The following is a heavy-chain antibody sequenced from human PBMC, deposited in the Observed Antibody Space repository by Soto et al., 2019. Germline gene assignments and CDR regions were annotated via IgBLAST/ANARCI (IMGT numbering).Heavy chain of an antibody. CDR3: ARDRTDSGYYTNWLDP. V-gene: IGHV1-69*06. CDR2: IIPIFGTT. D-gene: IGHD3-22*01. J-gene: IGHJ5*02. Sequence: SVKVSCKASGGTFGSDAITWVRRAPGQGLEWVGRIIPIFGTTNYAQNLQGRVTISADKSTLTSYMELHSLTSDDTALYYCARDRTDSGYYTNWLDPWGQGTQVTVSS. CDR1: GGTFGSDA.